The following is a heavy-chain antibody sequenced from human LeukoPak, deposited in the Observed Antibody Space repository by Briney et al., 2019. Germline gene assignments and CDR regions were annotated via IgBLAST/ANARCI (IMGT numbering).Heavy chain of an antibody. Sequence: GSLRLSCAASGFTFSSQAMSWVRQAPGKGLEWVSVIGGSGSITYYRDSVKGRFTISRDNSKNTMYLQMNSLRAEDTAVYYCASAGSGWYDYWGQGTLVTVSS. CDR1: GFTFSSQA. D-gene: IGHD6-19*01. CDR3: ASAGSGWYDY. CDR2: IGGSGSIT. J-gene: IGHJ4*02. V-gene: IGHV3-23*01.